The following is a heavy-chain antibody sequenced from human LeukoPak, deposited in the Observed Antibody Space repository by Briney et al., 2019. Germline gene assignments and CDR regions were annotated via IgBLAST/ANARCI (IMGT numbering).Heavy chain of an antibody. CDR2: ISYDGSNK. CDR3: ARVEAPKYYGYDY. CDR1: GFTFSSYA. J-gene: IGHJ4*02. V-gene: IGHV3-30-3*01. D-gene: IGHD3-3*01. Sequence: QPGGSLRLSCAASGFTFSSYAMHWVRQAPGKGLEWVAVISYDGSNKYYADSVKGRFTISRDNSKNTLYLQMNSLRAEDTAVYYCARVEAPKYYGYDYWGQGTLVTVSS.